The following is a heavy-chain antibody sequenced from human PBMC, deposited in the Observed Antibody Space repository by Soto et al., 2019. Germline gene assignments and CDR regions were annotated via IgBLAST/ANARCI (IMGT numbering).Heavy chain of an antibody. CDR1: GFTFSSYN. CDR3: AKAQTIFGVVTPPTFDY. V-gene: IGHV3-30*18. D-gene: IGHD3-3*01. J-gene: IGHJ4*02. Sequence: QVQMAESGGGVVQPGRSLRLSCAVSGFTFSSYNMHWVRQAPGKGLEWVAVISYDGSDKYYVTSVKGRFTISRDNSKNTLYLQMNSLRAEDTAMYYCAKAQTIFGVVTPPTFDYWGQGTLVSFSS. CDR2: ISYDGSDK.